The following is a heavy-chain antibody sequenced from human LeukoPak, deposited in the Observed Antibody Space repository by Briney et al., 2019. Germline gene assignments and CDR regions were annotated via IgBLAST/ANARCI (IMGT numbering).Heavy chain of an antibody. CDR3: ARDRYSSGWFGY. CDR2: ISSSSDTI. CDR1: GFTFSSYS. D-gene: IGHD6-19*01. V-gene: IGHV3-48*02. Sequence: GGSLRLSCAASGFTFSSYSMNWVRQAPGKGREWVSYISSSSDTIYYADSVKGRFTISRDNAKNTLYLQMNSLRDEDTAVYYCARDRYSSGWFGYWGQGTLVTVSS. J-gene: IGHJ4*02.